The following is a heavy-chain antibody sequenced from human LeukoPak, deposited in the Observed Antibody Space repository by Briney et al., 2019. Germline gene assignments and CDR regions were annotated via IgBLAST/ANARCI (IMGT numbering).Heavy chain of an antibody. CDR3: ARDLISGPATHDS. J-gene: IGHJ4*02. V-gene: IGHV3-23*01. Sequence: PGGSLRLSCAASGFTFNTYAMNWVRQAPGKGLEWVSVITSGGSTYFADSVKGRFTVSRDNSKNTLSLQMNSLRVEDTAVYYCARDLISGPATHDSWGQGALVTVSS. CDR1: GFTFNTYA. D-gene: IGHD2-15*01. CDR2: ITSGGST.